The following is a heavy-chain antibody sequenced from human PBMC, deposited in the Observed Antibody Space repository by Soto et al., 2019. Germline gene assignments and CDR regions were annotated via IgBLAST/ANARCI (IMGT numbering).Heavy chain of an antibody. CDR2: THYSGNT. V-gene: IGHV4-59*08. Sequence: PSETLSLTCTVSGGSISSYYWSWIRQPPGKGLEWIGYTHYSGNTNYNPSLKSRVTISVDTSKNHFSLKLSSVTAADTAVYYCARLSAVAGWYYFDYWGQGTLVTVS. D-gene: IGHD6-19*01. CDR1: GGSISSYY. J-gene: IGHJ4*02. CDR3: ARLSAVAGWYYFDY.